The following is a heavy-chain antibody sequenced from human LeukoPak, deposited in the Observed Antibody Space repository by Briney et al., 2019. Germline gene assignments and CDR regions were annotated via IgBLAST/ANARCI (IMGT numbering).Heavy chain of an antibody. CDR2: INPNSGGT. J-gene: IGHJ4*02. CDR3: AREPYPPPWYYFDY. D-gene: IGHD2-8*02. V-gene: IGHV1-2*02. Sequence: ASVKVPCKASGYTFTGYYMHWVRQAPGQGLEWMGWINPNSGGTSYAQNFQGRVTMTRDTPINTAYMEVSRLRSDDTAVYYCAREPYPPPWYYFDYWGQGTLVTVSS. CDR1: GYTFTGYY.